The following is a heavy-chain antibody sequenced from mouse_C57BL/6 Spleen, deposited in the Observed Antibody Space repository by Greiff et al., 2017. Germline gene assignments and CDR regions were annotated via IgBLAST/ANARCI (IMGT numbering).Heavy chain of an antibody. D-gene: IGHD2-4*01. CDR3: ARGDYDVGDAMDY. Sequence: QVQLQQSGAELVKPGASVKMSCTASGYTFTTYPIAWMQQNHGKSLEWIGNFHPYNDDTKYNEKFKGKATLAVEKSSSTVYLELSRLTSDDSAVYYCARGDYDVGDAMDYWGQGTSVTVSS. V-gene: IGHV1-47*01. CDR2: FHPYNDDT. J-gene: IGHJ4*01. CDR1: GYTFTTYP.